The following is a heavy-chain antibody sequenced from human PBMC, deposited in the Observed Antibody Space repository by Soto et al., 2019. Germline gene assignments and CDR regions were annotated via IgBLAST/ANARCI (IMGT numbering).Heavy chain of an antibody. V-gene: IGHV3-73*01. J-gene: IGHJ4*02. Sequence: GGSLRLSCAASGFTFSGSAIHWVRQASGKGLEWVGRIGSKANSYATAYAASVKGRFTISRDDSKNTAYLQMNSLKTEDTAMYYCTRHGNDYGDYEDYWGQGTLVTVSS. CDR2: IGSKANSYAT. D-gene: IGHD4-17*01. CDR3: TRHGNDYGDYEDY. CDR1: GFTFSGSA.